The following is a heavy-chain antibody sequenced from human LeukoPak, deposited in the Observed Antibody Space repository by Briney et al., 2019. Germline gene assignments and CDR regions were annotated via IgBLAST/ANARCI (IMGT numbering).Heavy chain of an antibody. J-gene: IGHJ6*03. CDR3: ARVALAVAVPYYYYMDV. CDR2: ISSSSSYI. V-gene: IGHV3-21*01. CDR1: GFTFSSYS. D-gene: IGHD6-19*01. Sequence: GGSLRLSCAASGFTFSSYSMNWVRQAPGKGLEWVSSISSSSSYIYYADSVKGRFTISRDNAKNSLYLQMNSLRAEDTAVYYCARVALAVAVPYYYYMDVWGKGTTVTVSS.